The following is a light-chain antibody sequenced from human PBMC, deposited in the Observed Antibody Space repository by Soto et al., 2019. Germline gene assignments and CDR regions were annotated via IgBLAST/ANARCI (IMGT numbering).Light chain of an antibody. Sequence: DIQMTQSPSTLSGSVGYRFTITCLASQTISGWLAWYQQKPGEAPKLLIYDASALPRGVPSRFSGSGSGTKGTITIASLKPDDGATYYCQQYETFSGTFGPGTKVDIK. V-gene: IGKV1-5*01. J-gene: IGKJ1*01. CDR2: DAS. CDR1: QTISGW. CDR3: QQYETFSGT.